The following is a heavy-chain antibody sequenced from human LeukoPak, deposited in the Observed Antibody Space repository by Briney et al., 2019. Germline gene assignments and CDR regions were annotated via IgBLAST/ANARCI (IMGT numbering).Heavy chain of an antibody. J-gene: IGHJ3*02. Sequence: SVKVSCKASGGTFSSYTISWVRQAPGQGLEWVGRIIPILGIANYAQKFQGRVTITADKSTSTAYMELSSLRSEDTAVYYCASIYDFWSGYLGHDAFDIWGQGTMVTVSS. V-gene: IGHV1-69*02. D-gene: IGHD3-3*01. CDR1: GGTFSSYT. CDR2: IIPILGIA. CDR3: ASIYDFWSGYLGHDAFDI.